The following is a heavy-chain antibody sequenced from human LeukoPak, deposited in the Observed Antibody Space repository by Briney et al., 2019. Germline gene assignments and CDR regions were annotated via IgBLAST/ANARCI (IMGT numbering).Heavy chain of an antibody. V-gene: IGHV3-21*01. D-gene: IGHD6-19*01. CDR3: ARVEGDSSGWHSYYFDY. CDR2: ISSSSSYI. J-gene: IGHJ4*02. CDR1: GFTFSSYS. Sequence: GGSLRLSCAASGFTFSSYSMNWVRQAPGKGLEWVSSISSSSSYIYYADSVKGRFTISRDNAKNSLYLQMNSLRAEDTAVYYCARVEGDSSGWHSYYFDYWGQGTLVTVSS.